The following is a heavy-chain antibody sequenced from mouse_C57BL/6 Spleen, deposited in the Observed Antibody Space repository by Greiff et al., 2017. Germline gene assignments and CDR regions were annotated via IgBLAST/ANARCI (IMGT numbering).Heavy chain of an antibody. CDR1: GFTFSDAW. D-gene: IGHD1-1*01. Sequence: EVKLVESGGGLVQPGGSMKLSCAASGFTFSDAWMDWVRQSPEKGLEWVAEIRNKANNHATYYAESVKGRFTISRDDSKSSVYLQMNSLRAEDTGIYYCTRTDYYGSSNFDYWGQGTTLTVSS. CDR3: TRTDYYGSSNFDY. CDR2: IRNKANNHAT. J-gene: IGHJ2*01. V-gene: IGHV6-6*01.